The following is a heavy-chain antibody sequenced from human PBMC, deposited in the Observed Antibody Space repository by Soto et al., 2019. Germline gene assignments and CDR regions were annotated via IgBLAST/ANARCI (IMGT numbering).Heavy chain of an antibody. J-gene: IGHJ6*02. CDR3: ASALRSLLYYGMDV. Sequence: SETLSLTCGVNGGSFSTYYWSWIRQPPGKGLEWIGEINHRGSTNYNPSLKSRVSISVDTSKNQFSLNPSSVTAADTAVYYCASALRSLLYYGMDVWGQGTTVTVSS. CDR1: GGSFSTYY. D-gene: IGHD3-10*01. CDR2: INHRGST. V-gene: IGHV4-34*01.